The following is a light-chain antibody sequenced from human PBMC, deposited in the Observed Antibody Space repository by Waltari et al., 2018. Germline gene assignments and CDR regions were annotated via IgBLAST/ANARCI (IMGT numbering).Light chain of an antibody. CDR1: SSDVGGYKF. Sequence: QSALTQPASVSGSPGQSITISCTGTSSDVGGYKFVSWYQQHPDKAPKPVIFDVSNPPSGISSRFSGSKSGNTASLTISGLQPEDEADYYCSSFASGDTHVFGTGTKLTVL. V-gene: IGLV2-14*03. CDR2: DVS. CDR3: SSFASGDTHV. J-gene: IGLJ1*01.